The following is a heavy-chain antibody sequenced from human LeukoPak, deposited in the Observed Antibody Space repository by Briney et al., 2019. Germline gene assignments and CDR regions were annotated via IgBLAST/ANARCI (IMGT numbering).Heavy chain of an antibody. CDR3: AREYHDSSGYLDY. CDR2: ISGSGGST. D-gene: IGHD3-22*01. J-gene: IGHJ4*02. CDR1: GFTFSSYA. Sequence: GGSLRLSCAASGFTFSSYAMSWVRQAPGKGLEWVSAISGSGGSTYYADSVKGRFTIPRDNSKNTLYLQMNSLRAEDTAVYYCAREYHDSSGYLDYWGQGTLVTVSS. V-gene: IGHV3-23*01.